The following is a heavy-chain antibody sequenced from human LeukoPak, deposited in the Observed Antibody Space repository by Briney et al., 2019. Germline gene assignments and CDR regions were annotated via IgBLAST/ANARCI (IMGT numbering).Heavy chain of an antibody. CDR3: ARRPSGWYYFDY. Sequence: ASVKDSCKASGFTFNAYNIHWVRQAPGKGLEWMGWINPKSGGANYAQKFQGRVTMTRDTSISTAYMELSRLRSDDTAVYYCARRPSGWYYFDYWGQGTLVTVSS. CDR2: INPKSGGA. J-gene: IGHJ4*02. CDR1: GFTFNAYN. V-gene: IGHV1-2*02. D-gene: IGHD6-19*01.